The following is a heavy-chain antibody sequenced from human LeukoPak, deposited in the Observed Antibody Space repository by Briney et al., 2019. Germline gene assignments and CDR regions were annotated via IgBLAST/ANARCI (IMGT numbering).Heavy chain of an antibody. CDR2: ISAYNGNT. CDR3: ARGAREQQPDYYYGLDV. J-gene: IGHJ6*02. V-gene: IGHV1-18*01. CDR1: GYTFTNYG. Sequence: GASVKVSCKASGYTFTNYGFSWVRQAPGQGLEWMGWISAYNGNTNYTQKLQGGVTMTTDAPTSTAYMELRSLRSDDTAVYYCARGAREQQPDYYYGLDVWGQGTTVTVSS. D-gene: IGHD6-13*01.